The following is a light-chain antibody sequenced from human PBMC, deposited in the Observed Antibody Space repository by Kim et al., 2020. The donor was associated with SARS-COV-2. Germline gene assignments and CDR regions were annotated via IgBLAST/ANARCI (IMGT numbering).Light chain of an antibody. V-gene: IGKV3-20*01. CDR1: QIVAVDY. CDR3: QHYGRSSPNS. CDR2: AAS. J-gene: IGKJ2*01. Sequence: PGERATLSCRASQIVAVDYLAWYQQNPGQAPRLRIYAASTRASGIPDRFSGSGSGTDFTLTINRVEPEDFAVYYSQHYGRSSPNSFGQGTKLEIK.